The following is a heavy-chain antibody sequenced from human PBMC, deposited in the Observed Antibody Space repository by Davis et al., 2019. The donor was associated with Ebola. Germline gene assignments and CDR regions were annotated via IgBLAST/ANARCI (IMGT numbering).Heavy chain of an antibody. V-gene: IGHV1-69*04. J-gene: IGHJ4*02. CDR3: ARDLGAAAGTGGDY. Sequence: AASVKVSCKASGGTFSSYAISWVRQAPGQGLEWMGRIIPILGIANYAQKFQGTVTITADKSTSTAYMELSSLRSEDTAVYYCARDLGAAAGTGGDYWGQGTLVTVSS. CDR1: GGTFSSYA. D-gene: IGHD6-13*01. CDR2: IIPILGIA.